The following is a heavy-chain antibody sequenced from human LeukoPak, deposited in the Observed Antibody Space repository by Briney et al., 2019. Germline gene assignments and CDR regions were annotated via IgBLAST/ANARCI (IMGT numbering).Heavy chain of an antibody. V-gene: IGHV3-11*01. CDR3: ARRSGNYHADFDY. D-gene: IGHD1-26*01. J-gene: IGHJ4*02. Sequence: PGGSQRLSCAASGFTFSDYYMSWIRQAPGKGLEWISYISGSGSPIYYADAVKGRFTISRDNAKNSLYLQMNSLRAEDTAVYYCARRSGNYHADFDYWGQGTLVTVSS. CDR2: ISGSGSPI. CDR1: GFTFSDYY.